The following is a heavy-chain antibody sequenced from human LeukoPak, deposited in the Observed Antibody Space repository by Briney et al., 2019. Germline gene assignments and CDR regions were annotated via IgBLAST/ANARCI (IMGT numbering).Heavy chain of an antibody. J-gene: IGHJ4*02. CDR2: IYYSGST. V-gene: IGHV4-59*08. Sequence: PSETLSLTCTVSGGSISRYYWSWLRQPPGKGLEWIGYIYYSGSTNYNPSLKSRVTISVDTSKNQFSLKLSSVTAADTAVYYCARQSSGYYYGSGPFDYWGQGTLVTVSS. D-gene: IGHD3-22*01. CDR3: ARQSSGYYYGSGPFDY. CDR1: GGSISRYY.